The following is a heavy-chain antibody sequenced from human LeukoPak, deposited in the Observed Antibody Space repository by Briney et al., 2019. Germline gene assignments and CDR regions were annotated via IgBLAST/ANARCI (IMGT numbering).Heavy chain of an antibody. D-gene: IGHD2-15*01. V-gene: IGHV3-21*01. CDR1: GFTFSSYS. J-gene: IGHJ5*02. Sequence: GGSLRLSCAASGFTFSSYSMNWVRQAPGKGLEWVSSISSSSSYIYYADSVKGRFTISRDNAKNSLYLQMNSLRAEDTAVYYCTRWARYCSSGSCYSWFDPWGQGTLVTVSS. CDR2: ISSSSSYI. CDR3: TRWARYCSSGSCYSWFDP.